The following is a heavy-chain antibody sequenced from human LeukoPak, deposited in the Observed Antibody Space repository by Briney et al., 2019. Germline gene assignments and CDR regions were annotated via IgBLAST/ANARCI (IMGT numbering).Heavy chain of an antibody. Sequence: PGRSLRLSCAASGFTFSSYGMHWVRQAPGKGLEWVAVISYDGSNKYYADSVKGRFTISRDNSKNTLYLQMNSLRVEDMALYYCAKGGQVGATGGNYFDYWGQGTLVTVSS. CDR2: ISYDGSNK. CDR3: AKGGQVGATGGNYFDY. J-gene: IGHJ4*02. V-gene: IGHV3-30*18. CDR1: GFTFSSYG. D-gene: IGHD1-26*01.